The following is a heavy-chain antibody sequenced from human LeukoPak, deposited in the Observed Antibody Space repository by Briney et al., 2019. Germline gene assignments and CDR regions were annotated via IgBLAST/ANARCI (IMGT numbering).Heavy chain of an antibody. J-gene: IGHJ4*02. V-gene: IGHV3-66*01. CDR1: GFTVSSKY. D-gene: IGHD1-1*01. CDR3: ARDVGYRYFFDY. Sequence: SGGSLRLSCAASGFTVSSKYMSWVRQAAGKGLEWVSVIYSGGSTYYADSVKGRFTISIDNSKNTLYLQMNSLRAEDTAVYYCARDVGYRYFFDYWGQGTLVTVSS. CDR2: IYSGGST.